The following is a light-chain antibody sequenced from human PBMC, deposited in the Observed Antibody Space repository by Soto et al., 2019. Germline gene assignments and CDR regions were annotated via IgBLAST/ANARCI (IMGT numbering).Light chain of an antibody. CDR3: QQYNKGPPWT. V-gene: IGKV3-15*01. J-gene: IGKJ1*01. CDR2: ATS. Sequence: EVVMTQSPATLSVSPGDSATLSCRASEGVGTNLAWYQQTPGQGPRLLIYATSTRATGIPARFSGSGSGTEFTLTISGLQSEYFAIYYFQQYNKGPPWTFGQGTKVEIK. CDR1: EGVGTN.